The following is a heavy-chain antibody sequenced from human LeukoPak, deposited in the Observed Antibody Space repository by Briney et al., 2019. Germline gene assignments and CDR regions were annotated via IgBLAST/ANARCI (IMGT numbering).Heavy chain of an antibody. Sequence: GGSLRLSCAASAFTFSNFAMSWVRQAPGKGLEWVSAISGSGGSTYYADSVKGRFTISRDNSKNTLYLQMNSLRAEDTAVYYCAKTLDITRSYYYYGMDVWGQGTTVTVSS. J-gene: IGHJ6*02. CDR2: ISGSGGST. CDR1: AFTFSNFA. V-gene: IGHV3-23*01. D-gene: IGHD2-2*03. CDR3: AKTLDITRSYYYYGMDV.